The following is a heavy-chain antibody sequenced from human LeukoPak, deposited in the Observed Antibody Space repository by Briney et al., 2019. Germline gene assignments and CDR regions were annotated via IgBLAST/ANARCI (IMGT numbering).Heavy chain of an antibody. Sequence: ASVKVSCKAPGYTFTNYYMHWERQAPGQGLEWMGIINPNDGSTTYAQKFLGRVTMTRDTSTSTVYMELSSLRSDDTAVYYCARVSISYYGMDVWGQGTTVTVSS. V-gene: IGHV1-46*01. CDR2: INPNDGST. D-gene: IGHD2-2*02. CDR3: ARVSISYYGMDV. CDR1: GYTFTNYY. J-gene: IGHJ6*02.